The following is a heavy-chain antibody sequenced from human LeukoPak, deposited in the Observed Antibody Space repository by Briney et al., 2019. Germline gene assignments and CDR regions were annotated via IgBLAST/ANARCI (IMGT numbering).Heavy chain of an antibody. CDR1: GGTFSSYA. CDR2: IIPIFGTA. D-gene: IGHD3-22*01. CDR3: ARAQYYYDSSGYRNFDY. J-gene: IGHJ4*02. V-gene: IGHV1-69*13. Sequence: SVKVSCKASGGTFSSYAISWVRQATGQGLEWMGGIIPIFGTANYAQKFQGRVTITADESTSTAYMELSRLRSEDTAVYYCARAQYYYDSSGYRNFDYWGQGTLVTVSS.